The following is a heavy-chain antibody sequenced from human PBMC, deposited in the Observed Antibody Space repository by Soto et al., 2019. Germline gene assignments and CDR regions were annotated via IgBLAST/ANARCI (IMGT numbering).Heavy chain of an antibody. J-gene: IGHJ4*02. D-gene: IGHD3-10*01. CDR1: GGSISSGDYY. CDR2: IYYSGST. Sequence: QVQLQESGPGLVKPSQTLSLTCTVSGGSISSGDYYWSWIRQPPGKGLEWIGYIYYSGSTYYNPSLKSRVTISVDASKNQFSLKLSSVTAADTAVYYCARVGGFGATTIDYWGQGTLVTVSS. CDR3: ARVGGFGATTIDY. V-gene: IGHV4-30-4*01.